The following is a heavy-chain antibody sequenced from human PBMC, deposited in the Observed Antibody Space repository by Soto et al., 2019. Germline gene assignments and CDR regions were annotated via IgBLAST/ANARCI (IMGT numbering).Heavy chain of an antibody. CDR3: SRNPDGSGLFDP. CDR1: GYNFIDYD. CDR2: MTPNSGNT. V-gene: IGHV1-8*01. Sequence: QVQLVQSGAEVKKPGASVKVSCKASGYNFIDYDINWMRQSTGQGLEWMGWMTPNSGNTGYAQKFQGRVTLTRDTSIGTAYMELSSLKTEDTAVYYFSRNPDGSGLFDPWGQGTLVTVSS. J-gene: IGHJ5*02. D-gene: IGHD6-19*01.